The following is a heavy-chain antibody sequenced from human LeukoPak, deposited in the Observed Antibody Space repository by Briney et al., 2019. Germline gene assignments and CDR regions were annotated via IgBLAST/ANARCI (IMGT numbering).Heavy chain of an antibody. D-gene: IGHD3/OR15-3a*01. CDR1: GFTFSSST. CDR2: IVVGSGNT. V-gene: IGHV1-58*02. Sequence: SVKVTCKASGFTFSSSTMQWVRQARGQHLEWIGWIVVGSGNTNYAEKFEERITFSRDMSTSTAYMELSGLGSDDTAVYYCAAPHGGAGYYTGWFDPWGQGTLATVSS. CDR3: AAPHGGAGYYTGWFDP. J-gene: IGHJ5*02.